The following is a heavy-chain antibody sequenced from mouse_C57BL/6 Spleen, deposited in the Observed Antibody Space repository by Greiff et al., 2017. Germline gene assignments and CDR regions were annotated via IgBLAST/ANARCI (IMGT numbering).Heavy chain of an antibody. D-gene: IGHD2-1*01. CDR1: GYTFTSYW. CDR2: INPSNGGT. CDR3: ARGNYRYWYFDV. V-gene: IGHV1-53*01. Sequence: VQLQQSGTELVKPGASVKLSCKASGYTFTSYWMHWVKQRPGQGLEWIGNINPSNGGTNYNEKFKSKATLTVDKSSSTAYMELHSLTSEDSAVYFCARGNYRYWYFDVWGTGTTVTVSS. J-gene: IGHJ1*03.